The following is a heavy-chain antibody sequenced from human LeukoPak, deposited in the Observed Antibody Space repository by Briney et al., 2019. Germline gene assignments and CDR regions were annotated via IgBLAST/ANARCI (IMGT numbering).Heavy chain of an antibody. CDR3: ARGFVDTAMVTDY. J-gene: IGHJ4*02. D-gene: IGHD5-18*01. V-gene: IGHV1-69*05. CDR2: IIAIFGTA. CDR1: GGTFSSYA. Sequence: SVKVSCKASGGTFSSYAISWVRQAPGQGMEWMGGIIAIFGTAKYAEKVKGRVTIKRDEYTSTAYMELSSLRSEDTAVYYCARGFVDTAMVTDYWGQGTLVTVSS.